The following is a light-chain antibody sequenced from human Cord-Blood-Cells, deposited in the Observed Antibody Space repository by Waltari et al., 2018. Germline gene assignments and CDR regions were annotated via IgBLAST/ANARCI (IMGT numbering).Light chain of an antibody. CDR2: SNN. Sequence: QSVLTQPPPASGTSGQRVTLPCSGTSAHIGRNTLISYQQLPGTAPQHLIYSNNQPPSGVPDRFSGSKSGTSASLAISGLQAEDEADYYCAAWDDSLNGPVFGGGTKLTVL. V-gene: IGLV1-44*01. CDR1: SAHIGRNT. J-gene: IGLJ3*02. CDR3: AAWDDSLNGPV.